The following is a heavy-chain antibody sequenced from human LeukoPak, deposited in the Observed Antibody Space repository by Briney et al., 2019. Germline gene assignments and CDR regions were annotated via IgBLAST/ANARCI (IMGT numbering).Heavy chain of an antibody. Sequence: ASVKVSCKASGYTFTGYYMHWVRQAPGQGLEWMGWINPNSGGTNYAQKFQGRVTMTRDTSISTAYMELSRLRSDDTAVYYCARFGGRTIFGVVTLDYYYGMDVWGQGTTVTVFS. V-gene: IGHV1-2*02. D-gene: IGHD3-3*01. J-gene: IGHJ6*02. CDR3: ARFGGRTIFGVVTLDYYYGMDV. CDR1: GYTFTGYY. CDR2: INPNSGGT.